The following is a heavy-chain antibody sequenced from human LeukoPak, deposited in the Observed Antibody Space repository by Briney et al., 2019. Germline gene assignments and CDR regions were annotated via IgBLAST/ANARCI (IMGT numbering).Heavy chain of an antibody. CDR3: ARAGHCTNGICYTADFDY. J-gene: IGHJ4*02. D-gene: IGHD2-8*01. CDR1: GFTFISKA. V-gene: IGHV3-23*01. Sequence: GSLRLSCVASGFTFISKAMSWVRQAPGKGLEWVSAITDSGGNTYYAAPVKGRFTISRDNSKNTLYLQMNSLRVEDTAVYYCARAGHCTNGICYTADFDYWGQGTLVTVSS. CDR2: ITDSGGNT.